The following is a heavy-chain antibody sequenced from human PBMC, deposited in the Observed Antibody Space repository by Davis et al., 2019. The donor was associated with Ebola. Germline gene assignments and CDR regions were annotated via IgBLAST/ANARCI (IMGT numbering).Heavy chain of an antibody. CDR1: GFTLSGYD. V-gene: IGHV3-33*08. J-gene: IGHJ6*02. Sequence: GESLKISCAASGFTLSGYDMNWVRQAPGKGLQWVAVIWDDGSNKYYADSVKGRFTISRDNAKNSLYLQMNSLRADDTAVYYCVSGDGRGSSYDMDVWGQGTTVTVSS. CDR3: VSGDGRGSSYDMDV. D-gene: IGHD5-12*01. CDR2: IWDDGSNK.